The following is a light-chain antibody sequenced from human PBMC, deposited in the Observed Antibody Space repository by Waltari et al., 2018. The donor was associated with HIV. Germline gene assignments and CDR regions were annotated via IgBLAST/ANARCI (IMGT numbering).Light chain of an antibody. J-gene: IGLJ3*02. CDR1: HLGHNY. V-gene: IGLV3-1*01. CDR3: QAWDSGTIV. CDR2: QDT. Sequence: SYDLTQPPSVSVSSGQTATVTCPGVHLGHNYVSWYQQRSGQSPVLVIYQDTKRPPGIPERFFGSTSENTATLTINETQPLDEAHYSCQAWDSGTIVFGGGTSLTVL.